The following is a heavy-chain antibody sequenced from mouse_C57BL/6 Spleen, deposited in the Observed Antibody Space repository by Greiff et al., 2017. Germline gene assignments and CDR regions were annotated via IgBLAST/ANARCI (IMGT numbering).Heavy chain of an antibody. J-gene: IGHJ1*03. D-gene: IGHD2-1*01. V-gene: IGHV5-17*01. CDR1: GFTFSDYG. CDR3: ARYYGNYWYFDV. Sequence: EVKLMESGGGLVKPGGSLKLSCAASGFTFSDYGMHWVRQAPEKGLEWVAYISSGSSTIYYADTVKGRFTISRDNAKNTLFLQMTSLGSEDTAMSYCARYYGNYWYFDVWGTGTTVTVSS. CDR2: ISSGSSTI.